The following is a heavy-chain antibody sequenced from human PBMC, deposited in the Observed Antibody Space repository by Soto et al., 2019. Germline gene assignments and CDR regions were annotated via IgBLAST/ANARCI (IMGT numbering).Heavy chain of an antibody. J-gene: IGHJ2*01. CDR1: GYAFTSYY. CDR3: ARDVVCTNGVCYPHFDL. D-gene: IGHD2-8*01. V-gene: IGHV1-46*01. Sequence: QVQLVQSEAEVKKPGASVKVSCKASGYAFTSYYMHWVRQAPGQGLEWMGIINPSGGSTSYAQKFQGRVTMTRDTSTSTVYMELSSLRSEDTAVYYCARDVVCTNGVCYPHFDLWGRGTLVSVSS. CDR2: INPSGGST.